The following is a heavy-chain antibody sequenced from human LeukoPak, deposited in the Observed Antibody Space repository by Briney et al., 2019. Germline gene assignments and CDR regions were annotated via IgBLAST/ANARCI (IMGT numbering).Heavy chain of an antibody. V-gene: IGHV3-74*01. Sequence: HPGGSLRLPCAASGFTFSSYWMHWVRQAPGKGLVWVSRINSDGSSTSYADSVKGRFTISRDNAKNTLYLQMNSLRAEDTAVYYCARVAPEDRRPITEYFQHWGQGTLVTVSS. CDR3: ARVAPEDRRPITEYFQH. D-gene: IGHD1-14*01. CDR2: INSDGSST. CDR1: GFTFSSYW. J-gene: IGHJ1*01.